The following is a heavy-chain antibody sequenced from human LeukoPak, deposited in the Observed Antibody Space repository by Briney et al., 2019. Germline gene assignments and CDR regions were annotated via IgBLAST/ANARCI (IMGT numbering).Heavy chain of an antibody. CDR1: GYTFTSYD. V-gene: IGHV1-8*01. Sequence: ASVKVSCKASGYTFTSYDINWVRQATGQGLEWMGWINPNSGNTGYAQKFQGRVTMTRNTSISTAYMELSSLRSEDTAVYYCAGCGYGNYYYYYMDVWGKGTTVTVSS. J-gene: IGHJ6*03. D-gene: IGHD3-22*01. CDR3: AGCGYGNYYYYYMDV. CDR2: INPNSGNT.